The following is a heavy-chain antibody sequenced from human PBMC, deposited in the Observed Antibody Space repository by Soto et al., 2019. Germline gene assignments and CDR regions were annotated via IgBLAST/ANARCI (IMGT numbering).Heavy chain of an antibody. J-gene: IGHJ6*02. V-gene: IGHV4-34*01. Sequence: PSETLSLTCAVYGGSFSGYYCSWIRQPPGKGLEWIGEINHSGSTNYNPSLKSRVTISVDTSKNQFSLKLSSVTAADTAVYYCARGLEYYDSSGYRGYGMDVWGQGTTVTVSS. CDR1: GGSFSGYY. D-gene: IGHD3-22*01. CDR2: INHSGST. CDR3: ARGLEYYDSSGYRGYGMDV.